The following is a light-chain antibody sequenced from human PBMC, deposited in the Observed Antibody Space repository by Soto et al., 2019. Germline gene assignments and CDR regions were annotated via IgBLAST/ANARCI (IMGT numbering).Light chain of an antibody. Sequence: IQMTQSPSSLSASVGDRVTITCQASQDINNYLNWYQQKPRKAPKLLIYDASNLETGVPSRFSGSGSGTEFSLTISSLQPDDFATYYCQQYNHYWTFGQGTKVDIK. V-gene: IGKV1-33*01. CDR3: QQYNHYWT. CDR2: DAS. J-gene: IGKJ1*01. CDR1: QDINNY.